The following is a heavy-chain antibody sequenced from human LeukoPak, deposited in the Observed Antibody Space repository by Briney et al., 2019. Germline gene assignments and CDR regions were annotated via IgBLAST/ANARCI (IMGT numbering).Heavy chain of an antibody. CDR3: AKDLGDGYPTPED. CDR1: GFTFSSYG. D-gene: IGHD5-24*01. V-gene: IGHV3-33*06. Sequence: PGGSLRLSCAASGFTFSSYGMHWVRQAPGQGLEWVAVIWYDGSNKYYADSVKGRFTISRDNSKNTLYLQMNSLRAEDTAVYYCAKDLGDGYPTPEDWGQGTLVTVSS. J-gene: IGHJ4*02. CDR2: IWYDGSNK.